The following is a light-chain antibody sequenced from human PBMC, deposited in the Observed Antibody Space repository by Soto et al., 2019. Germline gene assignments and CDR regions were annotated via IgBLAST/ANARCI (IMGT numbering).Light chain of an antibody. J-gene: IGKJ5*01. V-gene: IGKV3-15*01. CDR1: HSVNSH. CDR3: QQYKKWPL. Sequence: TQSPSTLSVSPGERVTLSCRTSHSVNSHVAWYQQKPGQAPRLLLYGASTRATGIPVRFSGSGFGTEFTLTISSLKSEDFAVYYCQQYKKWPLFGQGTRLE. CDR2: GAS.